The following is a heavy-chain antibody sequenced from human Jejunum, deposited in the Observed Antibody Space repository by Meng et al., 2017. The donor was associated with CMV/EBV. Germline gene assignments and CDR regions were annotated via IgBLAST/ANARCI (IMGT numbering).Heavy chain of an antibody. J-gene: IGHJ4*02. Sequence: QGSRYRFATHWIGWVRQIPGKGLEWMAIMYPEDSDTRYSPSFQGQVTISADKSIRTAYLQWSSLKASDTAIYYCARFSGYDWNYVEYWGQGTLVTVSS. CDR1: RYRFATHW. CDR3: ARFSGYDWNYVEY. CDR2: MYPEDSDT. V-gene: IGHV5-51*01. D-gene: IGHD3-16*01.